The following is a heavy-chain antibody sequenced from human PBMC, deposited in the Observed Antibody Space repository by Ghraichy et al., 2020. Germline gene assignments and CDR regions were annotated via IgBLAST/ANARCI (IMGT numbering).Heavy chain of an antibody. CDR2: ISGSADTT. D-gene: IGHD4-23*01. CDR3: AWHSRWSDFDC. Sequence: GGSLRLSCAASGFTFNNYAMSWVRQAPGQGLEWVSAISGSADTTYYANSVRGRFTISRDNSKNSVYLQMNSLRAEDTAVYYCAWHSRWSDFDCWGQGTLVTVSS. V-gene: IGHV3-23*01. J-gene: IGHJ4*02. CDR1: GFTFNNYA.